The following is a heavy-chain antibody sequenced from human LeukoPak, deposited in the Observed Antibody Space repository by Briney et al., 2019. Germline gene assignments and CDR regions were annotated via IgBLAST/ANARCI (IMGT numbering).Heavy chain of an antibody. CDR2: TSTYNGNT. V-gene: IGHV1-18*01. J-gene: IGHJ1*01. CDR3: AKDSTAGGGAFSQD. CDR1: GYAFSNYG. D-gene: IGHD6-13*01. Sequence: ASVKVSCRASGYAFSNYGISWVRQAPGQGLEWLGWTSTYNGNTQYAQKFQGRVTMTTDTSTSTAYMELRSLRSDDTAVYYCAKDSTAGGGAFSQDWGQGTLVTVSS.